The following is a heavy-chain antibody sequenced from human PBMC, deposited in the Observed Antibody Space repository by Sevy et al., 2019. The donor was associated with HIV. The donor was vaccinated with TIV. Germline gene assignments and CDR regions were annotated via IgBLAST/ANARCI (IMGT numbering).Heavy chain of an antibody. J-gene: IGHJ4*02. CDR3: ARLPSPYYDSSGDLIREYYCDS. CDR2: FYYTGIS. D-gene: IGHD3-22*01. V-gene: IGHV4-59*11. CDR1: GGPIGSHY. Sequence: SETLSLICAVSGGPIGSHYWNWIRQTPGKGLEWIGSFYYTGISNYNPSLKSRVTMSADTSKNRVSLKLNSVTAADPAVYYCARLPSPYYDSSGDLIREYYCDSWGQGTLVTVSS.